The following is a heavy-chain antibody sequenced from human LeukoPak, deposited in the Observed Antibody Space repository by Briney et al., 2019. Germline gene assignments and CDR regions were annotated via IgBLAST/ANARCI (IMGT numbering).Heavy chain of an antibody. CDR1: EFTFVRYA. CDR2: ISSSSFKI. V-gene: IGHV3-48*04. J-gene: IGHJ6*03. Sequence: PGGSLRLSCAASEFTFVRYAMNWVRQAPGKGLEWVSYISSSSFKIGYADSVKGRFTISRDNAKNSLYLQMNSLRAEDTAVYYCTRVSYYYYYMDVWGKGTTVTVSS. CDR3: TRVSYYYYYMDV.